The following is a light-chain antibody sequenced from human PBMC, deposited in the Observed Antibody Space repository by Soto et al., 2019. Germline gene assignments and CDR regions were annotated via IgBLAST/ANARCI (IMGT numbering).Light chain of an antibody. CDR2: AAS. V-gene: IGKV1-39*01. CDR3: QQYGSSRT. J-gene: IGKJ1*01. Sequence: DIQMTQSPSSLSASVGDRVTITCRASQSISSYLNWYQQKPGKAPKLLIYAASSLQSGVPSRFSGSGSGTDFTLTISGLQSEDFAVYYCQQYGSSRTFGQGTKVDVK. CDR1: QSISSY.